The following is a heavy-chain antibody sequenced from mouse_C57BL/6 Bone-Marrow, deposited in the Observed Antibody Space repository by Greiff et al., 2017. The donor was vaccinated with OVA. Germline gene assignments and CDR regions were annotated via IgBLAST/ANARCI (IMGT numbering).Heavy chain of an antibody. CDR3: ARGLWPFAY. D-gene: IGHD1-1*02. CDR2: IYPRSGNT. J-gene: IGHJ3*01. Sequence: QVQLQLSGAELARPGASVKLSCKASGYTFTSYGISWVKQRTGQGLEWIGEIYPRSGNTYYNEKFKGKATLTADKSSSTAYMELRSLTSEDSAVYFCARGLWPFAYWGQGTLVTVSA. V-gene: IGHV1-81*01. CDR1: GYTFTSYG.